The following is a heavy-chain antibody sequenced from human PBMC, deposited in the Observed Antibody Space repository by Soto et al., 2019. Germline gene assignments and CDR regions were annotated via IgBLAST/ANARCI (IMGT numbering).Heavy chain of an antibody. CDR3: AKDLQSYGDYDYYCYGMDV. J-gene: IGHJ6*02. D-gene: IGHD4-17*01. CDR1: GFTVSTYG. CDR2: ISYDGTNK. Sequence: QVQLVESGGGEVQPGRSLTISCAASGFTVSTYGMHWVRQPPGTGLEWVAVISYDGTNKFYSDSVKGRFTISRDNFKNTLTLQMNSLRAADTAVYSCAKDLQSYGDYDYYCYGMDVWGLGTRVTVAS. V-gene: IGHV3-30*18.